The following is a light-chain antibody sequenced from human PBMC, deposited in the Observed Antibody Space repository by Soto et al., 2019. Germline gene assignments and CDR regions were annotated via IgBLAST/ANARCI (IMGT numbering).Light chain of an antibody. CDR1: SSDVGGYNY. CDR2: DVS. CDR3: NSYPSSSTLV. J-gene: IGLJ2*01. Sequence: QSALTQPASVSGSPGQSITISCTGTSSDVGGYNYVSWYQQHPGKAPKLMIYDVSNRPSGVSNRLSGSQSGNTASLTISGLQAEDEAEYYCNSYPSSSTLVFGGGTKLTV. V-gene: IGLV2-14*01.